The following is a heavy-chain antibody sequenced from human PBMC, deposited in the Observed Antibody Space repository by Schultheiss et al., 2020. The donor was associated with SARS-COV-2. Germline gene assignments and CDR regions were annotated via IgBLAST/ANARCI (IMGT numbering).Heavy chain of an antibody. V-gene: IGHV1-2*02. J-gene: IGHJ6*02. CDR3: ARDPPGPMVRGVKHYYGMDV. Sequence: ASVKVSCKASGYTFTGYYMHWVRQAPGQGLEWMGWINPNSGGTNYAQKFQGRVTMTRDTSISTAYMELSRLRSDDTAVYYCARDPPGPMVRGVKHYYGMDVWGQGTTVTVSS. CDR2: INPNSGGT. CDR1: GYTFTGYY. D-gene: IGHD3-10*01.